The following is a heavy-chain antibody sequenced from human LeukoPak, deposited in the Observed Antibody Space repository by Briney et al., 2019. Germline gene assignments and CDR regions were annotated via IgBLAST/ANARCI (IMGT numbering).Heavy chain of an antibody. V-gene: IGHV3-30-3*02. CDR3: AKSTTRYDSSGYFDY. CDR1: GFTFSSYA. CDR2: ISYDGSNK. D-gene: IGHD3-22*01. Sequence: GGSLRLSCAASGFTFSSYAMHWVRQAPGKGLEWVAVISYDGSNKYYADSVKGRFTISRDNSENTLYLQMNSLRAEDTAVYYCAKSTTRYDSSGYFDYWGQGTLVTVSS. J-gene: IGHJ4*02.